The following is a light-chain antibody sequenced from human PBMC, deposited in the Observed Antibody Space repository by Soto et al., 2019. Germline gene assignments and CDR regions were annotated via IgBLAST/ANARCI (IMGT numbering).Light chain of an antibody. CDR2: DNN. CDR1: SSNIGNNY. Sequence: QSVLTQPPSVSAAPGQKVTISYSGSSSNIGNNYVSWYQQLPGTAPKLLIYDNNKRPSGIPDRFSDSKSGTSATLAISGLRSEDEADYYCAAWDDSLSGYIFGTGTKVTVL. J-gene: IGLJ1*01. CDR3: AAWDDSLSGYI. V-gene: IGLV1-51*01.